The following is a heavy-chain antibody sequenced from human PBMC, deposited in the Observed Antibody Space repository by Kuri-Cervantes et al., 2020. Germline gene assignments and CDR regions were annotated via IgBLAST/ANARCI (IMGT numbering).Heavy chain of an antibody. Sequence: GSLRLSCAVYGGSFSGYYWSWIRQPPGKGLEWIGYIYYSGSTNYNPSLKSRVTISVDTSKNQFSLKLSSVTAADTAVYYCARAPRRQDAFDIWGQGTMVTVSS. V-gene: IGHV4-59*01. J-gene: IGHJ3*02. CDR3: ARAPRRQDAFDI. CDR2: IYYSGST. D-gene: IGHD1-14*01. CDR1: GGSFSGYY.